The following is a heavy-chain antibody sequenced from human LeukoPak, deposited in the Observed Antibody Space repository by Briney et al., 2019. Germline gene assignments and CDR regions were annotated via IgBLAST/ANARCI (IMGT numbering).Heavy chain of an antibody. Sequence: GGSLRLSCAASGFTFSSYAMSWVRQAPGKGLEWVSAISGGGGSTYYADSVKGRFTISRDNSKNTLYLQMNSLRAEDTAVYYCAKDPSSSWYNWFDPWGQGTLVTVSS. CDR3: AKDPSSSWYNWFDP. CDR2: ISGGGGST. CDR1: GFTFSSYA. V-gene: IGHV3-23*01. J-gene: IGHJ5*02. D-gene: IGHD6-13*01.